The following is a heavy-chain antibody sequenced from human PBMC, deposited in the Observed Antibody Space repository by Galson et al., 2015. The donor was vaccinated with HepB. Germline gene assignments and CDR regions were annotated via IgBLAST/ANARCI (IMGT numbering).Heavy chain of an antibody. J-gene: IGHJ4*02. D-gene: IGHD3-10*01. Sequence: SLRLSCAASGFTFSSYWMHWVRQAPGKGLVWVSRINSDGSSTSYADSVKGRFTISRDNAKNTLYLQMNSLRAEDTAVYYCARDGLLWFGELYYFDYWGQGTLVTVSS. CDR2: INSDGSST. CDR3: ARDGLLWFGELYYFDY. V-gene: IGHV3-74*01. CDR1: GFTFSSYW.